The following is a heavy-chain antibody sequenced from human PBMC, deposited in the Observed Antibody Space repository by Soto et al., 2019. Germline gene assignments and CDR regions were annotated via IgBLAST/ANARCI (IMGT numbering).Heavy chain of an antibody. CDR3: ARPGKTGYFDY. V-gene: IGHV4-59*08. J-gene: IGHJ4*02. CDR2: IYYSGST. Sequence: SETLSLTCAVSGGSISSYYWSWIRQPPGKGLEWIGYIYYSGSTNYNPSLKSRVTISVDTSKNQFSLKLSSVTAADTAVYYCARPGKTGYFDYWGQGTRVTVAS. CDR1: GGSISSYY.